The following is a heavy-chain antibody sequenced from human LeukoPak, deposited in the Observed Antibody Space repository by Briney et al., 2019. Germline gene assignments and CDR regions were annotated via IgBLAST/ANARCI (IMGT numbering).Heavy chain of an antibody. CDR2: ISGYNAKT. CDR3: ARTMGIHAFDI. D-gene: IGHD3-10*01. V-gene: IGHV1-18*01. J-gene: IGHJ3*02. CDR1: GGTFSSYA. Sequence: GASVKVSCKASGGTFSSYAISWVRQAPGQGLEWMGWISGYNAKTIFAQKFQDRVTLTTDTSASTVYMEVSSLRSDDTAVYYCARTMGIHAFDIWGQGTMVTVSS.